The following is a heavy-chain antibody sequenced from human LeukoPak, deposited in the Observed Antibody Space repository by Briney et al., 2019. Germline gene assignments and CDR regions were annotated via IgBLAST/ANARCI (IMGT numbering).Heavy chain of an antibody. Sequence: SVKVSCKASGYTFTGYYMHWVRQAPGQGLEWMGGIIPIFGTANYAQKFQGRVTITADESTSTAYMELSSLRSEDTAVYYCASHLRGYSYGSGFDPWGQGTLVTVSS. V-gene: IGHV1-69*13. CDR3: ASHLRGYSYGSGFDP. J-gene: IGHJ5*02. D-gene: IGHD5-18*01. CDR1: GYTFTGYY. CDR2: IIPIFGTA.